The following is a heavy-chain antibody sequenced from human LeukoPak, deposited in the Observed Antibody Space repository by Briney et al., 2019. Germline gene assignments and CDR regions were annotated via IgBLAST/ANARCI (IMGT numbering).Heavy chain of an antibody. Sequence: PSETLSLTCTVSGGSISSYYWGWIRQPPGKGLEWIGSIYYSGSTYYNPSLKSRVTISVDTSKNQFSLKLSSVTAADTAVYYCARRTVATIRRAGHFDYWGQGTLVTVSS. D-gene: IGHD5-12*01. J-gene: IGHJ4*02. V-gene: IGHV4-39*07. CDR1: GGSISSYY. CDR2: IYYSGST. CDR3: ARRTVATIRRAGHFDY.